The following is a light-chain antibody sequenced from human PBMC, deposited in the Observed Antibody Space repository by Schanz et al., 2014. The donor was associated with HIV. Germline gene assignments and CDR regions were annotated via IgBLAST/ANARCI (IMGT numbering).Light chain of an antibody. V-gene: IGKV3-20*01. CDR2: DTS. CDR1: QSVSFK. CDR3: QQYGNSPRT. J-gene: IGKJ1*01. Sequence: EIVLTQSPGTLSLSRGERATLSCRASQSVSFKLAWYQQKPGQAPRLLIYDTSGRATGIPDRFSGSGAGTDFTLTISRLEPEDFAVYYCQQYGNSPRTFGQGTKVEI.